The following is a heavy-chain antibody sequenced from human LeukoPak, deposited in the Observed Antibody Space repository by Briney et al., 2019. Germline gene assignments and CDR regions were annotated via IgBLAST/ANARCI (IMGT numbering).Heavy chain of an antibody. D-gene: IGHD3-10*01. Sequence: MTSETLSLTCAVYGGSFSGYYWSWIRQPPGKGLEWIGEINHSGSTNYNPSLKSRVTISVDTSKNQFSLKLSSVTAADTAVYYCARTSITMVRGVIIQYFQHWGQGTLVTVSS. CDR1: GGSFSGYY. CDR3: ARTSITMVRGVIIQYFQH. V-gene: IGHV4-34*01. CDR2: INHSGST. J-gene: IGHJ1*01.